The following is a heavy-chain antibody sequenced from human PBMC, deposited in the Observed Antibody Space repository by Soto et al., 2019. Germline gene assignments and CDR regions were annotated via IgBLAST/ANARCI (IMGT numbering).Heavy chain of an antibody. CDR2: ISWNSGSI. V-gene: IGHV3-9*01. J-gene: IGHJ3*02. CDR3: AKDWAGGAAAGTFFAFDI. CDR1: GFTFDDYA. Sequence: GGSLRLSCAASGFTFDDYAMHWVRQAPGKGLEWVSGISWNSGSIGYADSVKGRFTISRDNAKNSLYLQMNSLRAEDTALYYCAKDWAGGAAAGTFFAFDIWGQGTMVTVSS. D-gene: IGHD6-13*01.